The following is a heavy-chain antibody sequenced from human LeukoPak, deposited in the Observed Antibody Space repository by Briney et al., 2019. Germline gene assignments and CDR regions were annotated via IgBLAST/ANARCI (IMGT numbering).Heavy chain of an antibody. CDR2: ISSSSSYI. V-gene: IGHV3-21*01. CDR1: GFTFSSYS. J-gene: IGHJ4*02. D-gene: IGHD6-13*01. CDR3: ARQGSSAPGDY. Sequence: GGSLRLSCAASGFTFSSYSMNWVRQAPGKGLEWVSSISSSSSYIYYADSVKGRFTISRDNAKNSLYLQMNSLRAEDTAVYYCARQGSSAPGDYWGQGTLVTVSS.